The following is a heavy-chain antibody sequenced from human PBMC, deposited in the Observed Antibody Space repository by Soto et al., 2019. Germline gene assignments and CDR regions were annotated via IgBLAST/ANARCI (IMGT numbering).Heavy chain of an antibody. CDR3: ARTYYYDSSGHLWAFDI. CDR1: GGSISSYY. D-gene: IGHD3-22*01. Sequence: SETLSLTCTVSGGSISSYYWSWIRQPPGKGLEWIGYIYYSGSTNYNPSLKSRVTIPVDTSKNQFSLKLSSVTAADTAVYYCARTYYYDSSGHLWAFDIWGKGTMVTVSS. J-gene: IGHJ3*02. V-gene: IGHV4-59*01. CDR2: IYYSGST.